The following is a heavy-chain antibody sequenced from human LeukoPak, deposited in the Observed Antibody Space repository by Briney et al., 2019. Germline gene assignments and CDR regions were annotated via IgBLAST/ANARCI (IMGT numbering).Heavy chain of an antibody. D-gene: IGHD2-2*01. Sequence: GASVKVSCKASGYTFTSYDINWVRQATGQGLEWMGWVNPNSGNTGFAHKFQGRVTMTMNTSISTAYMELSSLRSDDTAVYYCARVGGYCSSTSCYPPLDDYWGQGTLVTVSS. J-gene: IGHJ4*02. CDR3: ARVGGYCSSTSCYPPLDDY. CDR2: VNPNSGNT. V-gene: IGHV1-8*01. CDR1: GYTFTSYD.